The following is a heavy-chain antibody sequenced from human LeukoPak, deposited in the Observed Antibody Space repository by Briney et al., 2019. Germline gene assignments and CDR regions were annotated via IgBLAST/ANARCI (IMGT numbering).Heavy chain of an antibody. CDR1: GFTFFTHN. Sequence: GGSLRLCFSASGFTFFTHNIDSVRQAPGKGLEWVASISSSSSYIYYADSVKGRFTISRDNAENSLFLQMNSLRAEDTAVYYCAGKYQIINWFDSWGHGTLVTVSS. J-gene: IGHJ5*01. CDR2: ISSSSSYI. D-gene: IGHD6-6*01. V-gene: IGHV3-21*01. CDR3: AGKYQIINWFDS.